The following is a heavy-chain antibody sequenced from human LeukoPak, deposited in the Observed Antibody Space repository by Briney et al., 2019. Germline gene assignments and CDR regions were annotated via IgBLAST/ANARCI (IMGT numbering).Heavy chain of an antibody. CDR1: GGSVSSSSYY. Sequence: SETLSLTCTVSGGSVSSSSYYWGWIRQPPGKGLEWIGSIYYSGSTYYNPSLKSRVTISVDTSKNQFSLNLSSVTAADTAVYYCARAYYFDTTGHDSDALDIWGRGTMVTVSS. CDR2: IYYSGST. D-gene: IGHD3-22*01. CDR3: ARAYYFDTTGHDSDALDI. J-gene: IGHJ3*02. V-gene: IGHV4-39*01.